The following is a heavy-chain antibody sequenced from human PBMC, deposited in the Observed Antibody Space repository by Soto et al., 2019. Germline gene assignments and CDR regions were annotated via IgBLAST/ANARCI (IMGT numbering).Heavy chain of an antibody. Sequence: QVQLVQSGPEVKNPGASVKVSCRTSGYTFTTFGITWVRQAPGQGLEWMGWISTAKGHTNYAQKFQGRVTMTTDTSTSTAYMELKSLRSDDTAIYYCATRSPAFDYWGQGTLVTVST. CDR3: ATRSPAFDY. J-gene: IGHJ4*02. CDR1: GYTFTTFG. CDR2: ISTAKGHT. V-gene: IGHV1-18*01.